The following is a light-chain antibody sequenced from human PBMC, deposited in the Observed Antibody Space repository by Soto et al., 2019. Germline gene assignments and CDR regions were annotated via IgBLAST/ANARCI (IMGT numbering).Light chain of an antibody. Sequence: QYVLTQPASVSGSPGQSITISCTGTSSDVGGYNYVSWYQQHPGKAPKLMIYEVSNRPSGVSNRFSGSKSGNTASLTISGLQAEDEADYYRSSYTSSSTHVFGTGTKVTVL. CDR3: SSYTSSSTHV. V-gene: IGLV2-14*01. CDR2: EVS. J-gene: IGLJ1*01. CDR1: SSDVGGYNY.